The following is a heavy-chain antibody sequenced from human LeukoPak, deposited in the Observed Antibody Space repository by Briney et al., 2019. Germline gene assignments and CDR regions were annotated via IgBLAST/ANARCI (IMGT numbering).Heavy chain of an antibody. CDR3: ARLGYCSSTSCPLDY. CDR2: IYYSGST. V-gene: IGHV4-59*08. J-gene: IGHJ4*02. D-gene: IGHD2-2*01. CDR1: GGSISSYY. Sequence: SETLSLTCTVSGGSISSYYWSWIRQPPGKGLEWVGYIYYSGSTNYNPSLKSQVTISVDTSKNQFSLKLSSVTAADTAVYYCARLGYCSSTSCPLDYWGRGTLVTVSS.